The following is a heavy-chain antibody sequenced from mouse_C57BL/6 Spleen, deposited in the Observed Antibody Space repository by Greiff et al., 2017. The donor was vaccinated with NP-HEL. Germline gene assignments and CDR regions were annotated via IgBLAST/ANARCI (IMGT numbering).Heavy chain of an antibody. CDR3: AGGNYEGYWYFDV. D-gene: IGHD2-1*01. V-gene: IGHV1-22*01. J-gene: IGHJ1*03. CDR1: GYTFTDYN. Sequence: EVQVVESGPELVKPGASVKMSCKASGYTFTDYNMHWVKQSHGKSLEWIGYINPNNGGTSYNKKFKGKGTLTVNKSSSTAYMELRSLTSEDSAVYYCAGGNYEGYWYFDVWGTGTTVTVSS. CDR2: INPNNGGT.